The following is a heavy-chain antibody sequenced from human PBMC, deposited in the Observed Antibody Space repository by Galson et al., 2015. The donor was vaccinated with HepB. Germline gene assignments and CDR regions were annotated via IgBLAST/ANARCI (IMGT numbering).Heavy chain of an antibody. Sequence: SETLSLTCTVSGGSISSSSYYWGWIRQPPGKGLEWIGSIYYSGSTYYNPSLKSRVTISVDTSKNQFSLKLSSVTAADTAVYYCARHQRPTVDTWYFDYWGQGTLVTVSS. CDR2: IYYSGST. J-gene: IGHJ4*02. D-gene: IGHD5-18*01. CDR3: ARHQRPTVDTWYFDY. CDR1: GGSISSSSYY. V-gene: IGHV4-39*01.